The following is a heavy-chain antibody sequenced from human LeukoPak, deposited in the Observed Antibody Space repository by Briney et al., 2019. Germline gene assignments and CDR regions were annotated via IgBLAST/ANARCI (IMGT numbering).Heavy chain of an antibody. CDR2: IIPIFGTA. CDR3: AGSGGAYGSGSYYNDPRFDY. J-gene: IGHJ4*02. D-gene: IGHD3-10*01. CDR1: GGTFSSYA. Sequence: ASVKVSCKASGGTFSSYATSWVRQAPGQGLEWMGGIIPIFGTANYAQKFQGRVTITADESTSTAYMELSSLRSEDTAVYYCAGSGGAYGSGSYYNDPRFDYWGQGTLVTVSS. V-gene: IGHV1-69*13.